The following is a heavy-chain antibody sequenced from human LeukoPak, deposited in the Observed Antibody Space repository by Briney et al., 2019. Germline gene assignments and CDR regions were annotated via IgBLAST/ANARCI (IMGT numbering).Heavy chain of an antibody. CDR1: GYTFFSYG. J-gene: IGHJ3*02. CDR2: IIPIFGTA. V-gene: IGHV1-69*13. D-gene: IGHD2-2*01. CDR3: ARGPGYCSSTSCYEGAFDI. Sequence: GASVKVSCKASGYTFFSYGFSWVRQAPGQGLEWMGGIIPIFGTANYAQKFQGRVTITADESTSTAYMELSSLRSEDTAVYFCARGPGYCSSTSCYEGAFDIWGQGTMVTVSS.